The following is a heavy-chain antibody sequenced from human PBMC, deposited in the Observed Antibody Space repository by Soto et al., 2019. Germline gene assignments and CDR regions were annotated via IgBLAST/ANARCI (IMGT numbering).Heavy chain of an antibody. J-gene: IGHJ4*02. Sequence: NPSETLSLTCSVSGGSIRGSYWSWIRQSPGKGLEWLGYVYYAGSTNYSPSLRSRVSISVDTSKNEFSLRLSSVTAADTAVYFCARSVAVPGAHIDYWGQGTQVTVSS. CDR3: ARSVAVPGAHIDY. CDR2: VYYAGST. D-gene: IGHD6-19*01. V-gene: IGHV4-59*01. CDR1: GGSIRGSY.